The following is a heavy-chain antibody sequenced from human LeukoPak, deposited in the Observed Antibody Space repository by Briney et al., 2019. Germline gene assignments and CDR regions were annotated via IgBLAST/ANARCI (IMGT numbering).Heavy chain of an antibody. CDR2: IYYSGST. CDR1: GGSISSYY. CDR3: ARKIIATADISAFDI. J-gene: IGHJ3*02. V-gene: IGHV4-59*08. Sequence: SETLSLTCTVSGGSISSYYWSWIRQPPGKGLEWIGYIYYSGSTDYNPSLKSRVTMSVDTSKNQFSLKLSSVTAADTAVYYCARKIIATADISAFDIWGQGTMVTVSS. D-gene: IGHD6-13*01.